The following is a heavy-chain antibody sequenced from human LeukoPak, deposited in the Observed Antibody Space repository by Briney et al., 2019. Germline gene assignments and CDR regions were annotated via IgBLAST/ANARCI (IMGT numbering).Heavy chain of an antibody. D-gene: IGHD2-2*01. CDR3: ARGPHRYCSSTTCSGSPYYHGLDV. V-gene: IGHV4-34*01. CDR2: INHSGST. J-gene: IGHJ6*02. Sequence: SETLSLTCVVYGVSFSGYYWSWLRQPPGKGLEWIGEINHSGSTNYNPSLKSRVTISVDTSKNQFSLKLRSATAADTAVYYCARGPHRYCSSTTCSGSPYYHGLDVWGQGTTVTVSS. CDR1: GVSFSGYY.